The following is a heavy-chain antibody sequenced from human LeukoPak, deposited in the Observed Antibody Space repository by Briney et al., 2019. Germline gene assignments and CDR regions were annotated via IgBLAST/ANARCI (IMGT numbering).Heavy chain of an antibody. Sequence: GGSLRLSCAASGFTFSSYAMSWVRQAPGKGLEWVSAISGSGGSTYYADSVKGRFTISRDNSKNTLYLQMNSLRAEDTAVYYCARGFDYGDYVRYYYYGMDVWGQGTTVTVSS. CDR2: ISGSGGST. D-gene: IGHD4-17*01. V-gene: IGHV3-23*01. J-gene: IGHJ6*02. CDR1: GFTFSSYA. CDR3: ARGFDYGDYVRYYYYGMDV.